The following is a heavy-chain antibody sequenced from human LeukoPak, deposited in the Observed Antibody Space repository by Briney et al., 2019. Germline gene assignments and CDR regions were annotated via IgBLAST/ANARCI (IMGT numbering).Heavy chain of an antibody. Sequence: GTSLRLSCAASGFTFSSSDMHWVRQAPGKGLEWVAHISYDGSNTYYADSVKGRFTISRDNSKNTLYLQMNSLGAEDTAVYYCVKAVLEIGGGYWGQGTMVTVSS. V-gene: IGHV3-30*18. CDR1: GFTFSSSD. CDR3: VKAVLEIGGGY. J-gene: IGHJ4*02. CDR2: ISYDGSNT. D-gene: IGHD3-10*01.